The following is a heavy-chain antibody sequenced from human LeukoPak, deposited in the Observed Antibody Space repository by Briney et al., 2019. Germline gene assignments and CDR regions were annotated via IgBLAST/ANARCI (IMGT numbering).Heavy chain of an antibody. J-gene: IGHJ4*02. V-gene: IGHV3-23*01. CDR3: AKEAPIWARFDY. CDR2: ISGSGDST. CDR1: GFTFSSYA. D-gene: IGHD2/OR15-2a*01. Sequence: GGSLRLSCAASGFTFSSYAMSWVRQAPGKGLEWISGISGSGDSTKYADSVKGRLTISRDNSKNTLYLQMNSLRAEDTAVYYCAKEAPIWARFDYWGQGTLVTVSS.